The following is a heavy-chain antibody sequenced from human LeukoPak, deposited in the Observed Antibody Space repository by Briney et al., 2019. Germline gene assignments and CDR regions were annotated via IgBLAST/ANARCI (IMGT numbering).Heavy chain of an antibody. CDR2: IIPILGIA. V-gene: IGHV1-69*04. CDR1: GGTFSSYA. Sequence: SVKVSCKASGGTFSSYAISWVRQAPGQGLEWMGRIIPILGIANYAQKFQGRVTITADKSTSTAYMELSSLRSEDTAVYYCARDALQITVIVDDDYWGQGTLVTVSS. J-gene: IGHJ4*02. CDR3: ARDALQITVIVDDDY. D-gene: IGHD3-22*01.